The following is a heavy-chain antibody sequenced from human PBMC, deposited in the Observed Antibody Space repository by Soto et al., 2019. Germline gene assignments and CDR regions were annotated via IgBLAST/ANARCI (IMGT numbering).Heavy chain of an antibody. Sequence: EVELVESGGGLVQPGGSLRLSCVASGFTFSNYWMTWVRQAPGKGPEWVANIKHDGSERYHVGSVKGRFTSCSDNDETSVSLQMSSLSDEDTAVYYCARVVPSPGGATAFDYWGQGSLITVSS. J-gene: IGHJ4*02. V-gene: IGHV3-7*05. CDR3: ARVVPSPGGATAFDY. D-gene: IGHD1-26*01. CDR1: GFTFSNYW. CDR2: IKHDGSER.